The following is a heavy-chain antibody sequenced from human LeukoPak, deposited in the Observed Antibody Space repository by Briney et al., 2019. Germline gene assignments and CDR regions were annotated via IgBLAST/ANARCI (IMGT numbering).Heavy chain of an antibody. CDR3: ARRELLGYSYGLGAFNV. Sequence: PGGSLRLSCAASGFIVGHNYMSWFRQAPGKGLEWVSIIYSGGVYSDCTTHYADSVKGRFTISRDSSKNTLYLQMNSLRAEDTAVYYCARRELLGYSYGLGAFNVWGQGTMVTVSS. D-gene: IGHD5-18*01. CDR2: IYSGGVYSDCTT. CDR1: GFIVGHNY. V-gene: IGHV3-66*04. J-gene: IGHJ3*01.